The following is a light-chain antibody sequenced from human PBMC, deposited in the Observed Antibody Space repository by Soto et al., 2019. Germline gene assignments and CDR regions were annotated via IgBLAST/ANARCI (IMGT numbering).Light chain of an antibody. CDR3: QQYNNWPGT. CDR1: QSVSSN. Sequence: EIVMTQSPATLSVSPGERATLSCRASQSVSSNLAWYQQIPGQAPRLLLFGASTRATGIPARFSGSGSGTEFTLTISSLQSEDFAVYYCQQYNNWPGTFGQGTKV. CDR2: GAS. J-gene: IGKJ2*01. V-gene: IGKV3-15*01.